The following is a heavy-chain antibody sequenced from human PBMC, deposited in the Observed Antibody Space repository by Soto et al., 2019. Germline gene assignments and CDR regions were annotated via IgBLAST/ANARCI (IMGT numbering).Heavy chain of an antibody. CDR2: IYYTGSA. CDR3: AIVHYSGSAAFDTLSQH. D-gene: IGHD3-10*01. J-gene: IGHJ1*01. V-gene: IGHV4-30-4*01. Sequence: SETLSLTCTVSGGSISSGDYYWILIRQPPGKGLEWIGYIYYTGSAYYNPSLKSRIIMSVDTSKNQFSLQVSSVTAADTAVYYCAIVHYSGSAAFDTLSQH. CDR1: GGSISSGDYY.